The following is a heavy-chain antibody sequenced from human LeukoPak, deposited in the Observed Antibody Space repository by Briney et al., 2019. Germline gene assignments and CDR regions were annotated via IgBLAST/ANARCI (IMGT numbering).Heavy chain of an antibody. CDR2: IYYSGST. V-gene: IGHV4-59*01. CDR3: ARDSAYDSSGYYYLYAFDI. CDR1: GGSISSYY. J-gene: IGHJ3*02. D-gene: IGHD3-22*01. Sequence: SETLSLTXTVSGGSISSYYWSWIRQPPGKGLEWIGYIYYSGSTNYNPSLKSRVTISVDTSKNQFSLKLSSVTAADTAVYYCARDSAYDSSGYYYLYAFDIWGQGTMVTVSS.